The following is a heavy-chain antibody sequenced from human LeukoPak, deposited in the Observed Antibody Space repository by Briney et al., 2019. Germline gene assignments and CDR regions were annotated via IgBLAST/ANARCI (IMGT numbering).Heavy chain of an antibody. CDR3: ARQPKYSGSYSYYYYYGMDV. Sequence: SSETLSLTCTVSGGSISSSSYYWGWIRQPPGKGLEWIGSIYYSGSTYYNPSLKSRVTISVDTSKNQFSLKLSSVTAADTAVYYCARQPKYSGSYSYYYYYGMDVWGQGTTVTVSS. V-gene: IGHV4-39*01. J-gene: IGHJ6*02. CDR2: IYYSGST. D-gene: IGHD1-26*01. CDR1: GGSISSSSYY.